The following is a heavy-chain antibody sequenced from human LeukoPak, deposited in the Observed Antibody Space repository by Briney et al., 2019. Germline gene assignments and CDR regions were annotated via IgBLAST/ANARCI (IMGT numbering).Heavy chain of an antibody. CDR1: GFTFSSYA. D-gene: IGHD5-12*01. CDR2: IESTGSTT. Sequence: GGSLRLSCEASGFTFSSYAMSWVRQAPGKGLEWVSAIESTGSTTHYADAVRGRFTISRDNSANMLYLEMNSLRAEDTAFYYCAKDRRAGYPRDSFDAWGQGTAVTVS. CDR3: AKDRRAGYPRDSFDA. V-gene: IGHV3-23*01. J-gene: IGHJ3*01.